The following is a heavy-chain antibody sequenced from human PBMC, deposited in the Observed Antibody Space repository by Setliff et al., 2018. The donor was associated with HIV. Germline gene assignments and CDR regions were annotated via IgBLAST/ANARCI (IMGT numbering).Heavy chain of an antibody. CDR1: GYSVTELS. CDR3: ARGGPARVALLYWFDP. V-gene: IGHV1-24*01. Sequence: ASVKVSCKVSGYSVTELSIHWVRQAPGKGLEWMGSFDLEDGETIYAQKLQGRVTMTEDTSTSTVYMELRNLRSDDTAVYFCARGGPARVALLYWFDPWGQGTLVTVSS. D-gene: IGHD2-21*01. CDR2: FDLEDGET. J-gene: IGHJ5*02.